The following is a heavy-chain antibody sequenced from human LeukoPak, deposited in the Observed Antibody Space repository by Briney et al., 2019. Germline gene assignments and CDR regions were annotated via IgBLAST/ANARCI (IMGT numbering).Heavy chain of an antibody. CDR2: IYGGEST. CDR3: AKGTDFWSGYSFDH. J-gene: IGHJ4*02. V-gene: IGHV3-23*03. D-gene: IGHD3-3*01. Sequence: PGGSLRLSCAASGFTFSSYAMSWVRQAPGKGLEWVSVIYGGESTYYPDSVKGRFTISRDSSKNTVYLQMNTLRAEDTAVYYCAKGTDFWSGYSFDHWGQGILVTVSS. CDR1: GFTFSSYA.